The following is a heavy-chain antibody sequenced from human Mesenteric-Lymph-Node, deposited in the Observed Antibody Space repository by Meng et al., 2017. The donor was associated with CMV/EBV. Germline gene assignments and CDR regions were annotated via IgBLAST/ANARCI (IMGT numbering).Heavy chain of an antibody. V-gene: IGHV4-34*01. D-gene: IGHD3-22*01. CDR1: GGSFSGYY. CDR3: ARGTNYYDSSGYYEFDY. J-gene: IGHJ4*02. CDR2: INHSGST. Sequence: SETLSLTCAVYGGSFSGYYWSWFRQPPGKGLEWIGEINHSGSTNYNPSLKSRVTISVDTSKNQFSLKLSSVTAADTAVYYCARGTNYYDSSGYYEFDYWGQGTLVTVSS.